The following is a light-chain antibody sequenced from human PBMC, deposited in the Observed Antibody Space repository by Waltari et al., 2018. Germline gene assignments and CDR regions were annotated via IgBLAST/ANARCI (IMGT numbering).Light chain of an antibody. V-gene: IGLV2-14*01. Sequence: QSALTQPASVSGSPGQSITISCTGTSSDVGGYDWVSWYQQHPGKPPKLMIYYVNNRPSGVSNRFSGSKSGNTASLTISGLQAEDEGDYYCTSYTTSGLYVFGTGTKVTVL. CDR1: SSDVGGYDW. CDR3: TSYTTSGLYV. CDR2: YVN. J-gene: IGLJ1*01.